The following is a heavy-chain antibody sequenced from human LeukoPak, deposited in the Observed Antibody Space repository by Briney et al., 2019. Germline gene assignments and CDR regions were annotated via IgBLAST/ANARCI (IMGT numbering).Heavy chain of an antibody. D-gene: IGHD5-18*01. CDR3: ATIRGSIQLWPN. J-gene: IGHJ4*02. V-gene: IGHV3-7*01. CDR2: IKQDGSDK. Sequence: GRSLRLSCAASGFTFSSYAMHWVRQAPGKGLEWVATIKQDGSDKYYVDSVKGRFTISRDNAKNSLFLQMNSLRAEDTAVFYCATIRGSIQLWPNRGQGTLVTVSS. CDR1: GFTFSSYA.